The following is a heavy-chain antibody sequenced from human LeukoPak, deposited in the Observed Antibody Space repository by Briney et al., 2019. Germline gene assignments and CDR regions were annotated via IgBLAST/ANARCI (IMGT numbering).Heavy chain of an antibody. CDR1: GGSISSYY. D-gene: IGHD3-3*01. J-gene: IGHJ6*02. V-gene: IGHV4-59*08. CDR2: IYYSGST. CDR3: ATHNTQATLLEWLLYRDYYYGMDV. Sequence: PSETLSLTCTVSGGSISSYYWSWIRQPPGKGLEWIGYIYYSGSTNYNPSLKSRVTISVDTSKNQFSLKLSSVTAADTAVYYCATHNTQATLLEWLLYRDYYYGMDVWGQGTTVTVSS.